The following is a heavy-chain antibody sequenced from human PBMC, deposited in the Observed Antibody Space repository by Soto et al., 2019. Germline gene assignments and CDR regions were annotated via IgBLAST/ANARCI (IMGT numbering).Heavy chain of an antibody. CDR3: AREGYCSGGSCYSQFAGSDVPFNWFDP. D-gene: IGHD2-15*01. V-gene: IGHV3-7*01. CDR2: IKQDGSEK. J-gene: IGHJ5*02. Sequence: GGSLRLSCAASGFTFSSYWMSWVRQAPGKGLEWVANIKQDGSEKYYVDSVKGRFTISRDNAKNSLYLQMNSLRAEDTAVYYCAREGYCSGGSCYSQFAGSDVPFNWFDPWGQGTLVTVSS. CDR1: GFTFSSYW.